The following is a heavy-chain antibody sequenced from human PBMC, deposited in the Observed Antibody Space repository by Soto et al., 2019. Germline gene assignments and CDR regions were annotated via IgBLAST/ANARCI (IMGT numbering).Heavy chain of an antibody. D-gene: IGHD6-13*01. CDR1: GFSISSNTFY. CDR3: ATKPRLEAAEFDY. V-gene: IGHV4-39*07. Sequence: SETLSLTCAFYGFSISSNTFYWGWIRQPPGKGLEWIGNIFYRGSTYYNPSLKSRVTISVDASNNQFSLKLSSVTAVDTAVYYCATKPRLEAAEFDYWGQGTLVTVSS. CDR2: IFYRGST. J-gene: IGHJ4*02.